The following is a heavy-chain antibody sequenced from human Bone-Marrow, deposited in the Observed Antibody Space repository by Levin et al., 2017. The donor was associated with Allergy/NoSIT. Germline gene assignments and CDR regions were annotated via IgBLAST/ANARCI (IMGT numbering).Heavy chain of an antibody. CDR1: GFNFSNYA. CDR2: ISALIDAT. V-gene: IGHV3-23*01. Sequence: GESLKISCVGSGFNFSNYALTWVRQTPGKGLEWVSSISALIDATYYADSVKGRFTISRDNSKNTLYLQMNGLRDEDSAVYYCAKSMQIRVVNDVFHVWGQGTMVTVSS. D-gene: IGHD3-3*01. CDR3: AKSMQIRVVNDVFHV. J-gene: IGHJ3*01.